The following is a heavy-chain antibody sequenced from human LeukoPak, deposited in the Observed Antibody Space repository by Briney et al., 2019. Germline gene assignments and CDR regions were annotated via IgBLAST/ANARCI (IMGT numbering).Heavy chain of an antibody. Sequence: ASVKVSCKASGGTFSSYAISWVRQAPGQGLEWMGGIIPIFGTANYAQKFQGRVTITTDESTSTAYMELSSLRSEDTAVYYCASAVPAAIFRFDPRGQGTLVTVSS. CDR2: IIPIFGTA. J-gene: IGHJ5*02. V-gene: IGHV1-69*05. CDR1: GGTFSSYA. CDR3: ASAVPAAIFRFDP. D-gene: IGHD2-2*01.